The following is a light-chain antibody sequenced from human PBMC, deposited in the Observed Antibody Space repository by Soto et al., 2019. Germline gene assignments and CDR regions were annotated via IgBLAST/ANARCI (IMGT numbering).Light chain of an antibody. Sequence: QSALTQPPSASGSPGQSVTISCTGTSSDVGAYNYVSWYQQHAGKAPKLVIYEVTKRPSGVPDRFSGSKSANTASLTVSGLQAEDEADYYCSSFASSNPWVFGGGIKLTVL. V-gene: IGLV2-8*01. J-gene: IGLJ3*02. CDR2: EVT. CDR1: SSDVGAYNY. CDR3: SSFASSNPWV.